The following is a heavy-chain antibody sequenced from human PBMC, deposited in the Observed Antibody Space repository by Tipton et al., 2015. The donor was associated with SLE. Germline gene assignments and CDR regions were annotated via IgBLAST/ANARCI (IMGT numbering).Heavy chain of an antibody. CDR3: ARAPPGIAVAGGGPYYYYGMDV. J-gene: IGHJ6*02. V-gene: IGHV4-34*01. Sequence: KPSETLSLTCAVYGGSFSGYYWSWIRQPPGKGLEWIGEINHSGSTNYNPSLKSRVTISVDTSKNQFSLKLSSVTAADTAVYYCARAPPGIAVAGGGPYYYYGMDVWGQGTTVTVSS. CDR2: INHSGST. CDR1: GGSFSGYY. D-gene: IGHD6-19*01.